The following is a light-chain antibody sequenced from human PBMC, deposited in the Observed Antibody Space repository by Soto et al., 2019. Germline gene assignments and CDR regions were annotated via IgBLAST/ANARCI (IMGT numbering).Light chain of an antibody. J-gene: IGKJ4*01. CDR3: QQYNSYPLT. CDR1: QSISSW. V-gene: IGKV1-5*03. CDR2: KAS. Sequence: DIQMTQSPSTLSASVGDRVTITCRASQSISSWLAWYQQKPGKAPNLLIYKASSLESGVPSRFSGSGSGTEFPLTISILQPDDFATYDCQQYNSYPLTFGGGTKVEIK.